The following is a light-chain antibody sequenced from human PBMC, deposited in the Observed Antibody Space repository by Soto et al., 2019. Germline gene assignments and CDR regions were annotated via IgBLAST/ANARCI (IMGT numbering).Light chain of an antibody. V-gene: IGKV3-15*01. CDR3: QQYNNWPSST. CDR2: GAS. Sequence: EILLTQSPATLSVSPGERATLSCRASQNVGSNLAWYQQKSGQAPRLLIYGASTRSTGIPARFSGSGSGTEFTLTISSLQSEDSAVYCCQQYNNWPSSTFGQGTKLEIK. J-gene: IGKJ2*01. CDR1: QNVGSN.